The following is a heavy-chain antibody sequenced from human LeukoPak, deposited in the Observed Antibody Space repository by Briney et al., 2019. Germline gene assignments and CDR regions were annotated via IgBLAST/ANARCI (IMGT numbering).Heavy chain of an antibody. J-gene: IGHJ4*02. CDR3: ARQGTVITAGPSDY. V-gene: IGHV5-51*01. CDR1: GYSFTSYW. D-gene: IGHD4-23*01. Sequence: GESLKISSKGSGYSFTSYWFGWLRQMPGKGLEWLGSIYPDESDSRYSPSFRGRVTMSADPSVTTAYLYWRSLKASDTAIYYCARQGTVITAGPSDYWGQGTLVTVAS. CDR2: IYPDESDS.